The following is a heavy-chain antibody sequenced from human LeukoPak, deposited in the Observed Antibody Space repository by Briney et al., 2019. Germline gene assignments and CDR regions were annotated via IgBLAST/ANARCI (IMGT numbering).Heavy chain of an antibody. D-gene: IGHD3-16*02. V-gene: IGHV4-38-2*02. CDR2: INHSGST. J-gene: IGHJ4*02. Sequence: SETLSLTCTVSGYSISSGYYWGWIRQPPGKGLEWIGEINHSGSTNYNPSLKSRVTISVDTSKNQFSLKLSSVTAADTAVYYCARGSLFYDYVWGSYRPFDYWGQGTLVTVSS. CDR1: GYSISSGYY. CDR3: ARGSLFYDYVWGSYRPFDY.